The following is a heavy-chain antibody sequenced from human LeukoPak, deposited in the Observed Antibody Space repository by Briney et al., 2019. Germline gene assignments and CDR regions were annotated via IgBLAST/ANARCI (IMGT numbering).Heavy chain of an antibody. D-gene: IGHD6-13*01. CDR1: GFTFNDYG. Sequence: GGSLRLSCAASGFTFNDYGMNWVRQAPGKGLEWVSGINWNGGSTGYADSVKGRFTISRDNAKNSLYLQMNSLRAEDTALYYCAILGSSSWYGGFDPWGQGTLVTGSS. CDR2: INWNGGST. V-gene: IGHV3-20*04. CDR3: AILGSSSWYGGFDP. J-gene: IGHJ5*02.